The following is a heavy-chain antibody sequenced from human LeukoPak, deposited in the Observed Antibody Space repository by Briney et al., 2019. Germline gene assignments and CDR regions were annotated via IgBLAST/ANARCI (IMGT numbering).Heavy chain of an antibody. D-gene: IGHD3-3*01. CDR3: ATDAGGKYYDFWSGPGANWFDP. CDR2: FDPEDGET. J-gene: IGHJ5*02. Sequence: ASVKVSCKVSGYTLTELSMHWVRQAPGKGLEWMGGFDPEDGETISAQKFQGRVTMTEDTSTDTAYMELSSLRSEDTAVYYCATDAGGKYYDFWSGPGANWFDPWGQGTLVTVSS. V-gene: IGHV1-24*01. CDR1: GYTLTELS.